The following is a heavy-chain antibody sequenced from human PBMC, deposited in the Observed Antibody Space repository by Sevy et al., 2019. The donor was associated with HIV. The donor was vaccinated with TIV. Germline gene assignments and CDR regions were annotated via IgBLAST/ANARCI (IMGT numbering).Heavy chain of an antibody. CDR1: GFTFSSYG. V-gene: IGHV3-30*18. CDR3: AKLIAAAGPRHFDY. CDR2: ISYDGSNK. D-gene: IGHD6-13*01. J-gene: IGHJ4*02. Sequence: GGSLRLSCAASGFTFSSYGMHWVRQAPGKGLEWVAVISYDGSNKYYADSVKGRFTISTDNSKNTLYLQMNSLRAEDTAVYYCAKLIAAAGPRHFDYWGQGTLVTVSS.